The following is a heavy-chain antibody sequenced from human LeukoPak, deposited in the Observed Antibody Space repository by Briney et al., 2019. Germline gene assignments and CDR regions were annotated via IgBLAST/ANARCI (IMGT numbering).Heavy chain of an antibody. Sequence: SETLSLTCTVSGGSVSSGIYYWSWIRQPPGKTLEWIGHIYYSGGTNYNPSLKSRVTISVDPSRNQFSLKLTSVTAADTAVYYCARGIFYYYGSSGYYHFDYWGQGTLVTVSS. V-gene: IGHV4-61*01. J-gene: IGHJ4*02. CDR3: ARGIFYYYGSSGYYHFDY. CDR2: IYYSGGT. CDR1: GGSVSSGIYY. D-gene: IGHD3-22*01.